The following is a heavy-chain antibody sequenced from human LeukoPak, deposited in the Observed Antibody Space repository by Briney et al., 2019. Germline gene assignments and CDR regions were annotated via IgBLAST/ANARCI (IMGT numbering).Heavy chain of an antibody. D-gene: IGHD3-22*01. Sequence: PSETLSLTFTVSGDSLSSSYWSWVRQPAGTGLEWIGSIYYSGSTNYNPSLKSRVTISVDTSKNQFSLKLSSVTAADTAVYYCTRGSIAYYYMDVWGKGTTVTISS. V-gene: IGHV4-59*01. CDR2: IYYSGST. CDR3: TRGSIAYYYMDV. CDR1: GDSLSSSY. J-gene: IGHJ6*03.